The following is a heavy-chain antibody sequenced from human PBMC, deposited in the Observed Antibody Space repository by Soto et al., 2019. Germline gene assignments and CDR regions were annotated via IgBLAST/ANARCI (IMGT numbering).Heavy chain of an antibody. J-gene: IGHJ5*02. CDR3: ARENYDFWSGYLNWFDP. CDR1: GGSFSGYY. CDR2: INHSGST. D-gene: IGHD3-3*01. V-gene: IGHV4-34*01. Sequence: PSETLSLTCAVYGGSFSGYYWSWIRQPPGKGLEWIGEINHSGSTNYNPSLKSRVTISVDTSKNQFSLKLSSVTAADTAVYYCARENYDFWSGYLNWFDPWGQGTLVTVSS.